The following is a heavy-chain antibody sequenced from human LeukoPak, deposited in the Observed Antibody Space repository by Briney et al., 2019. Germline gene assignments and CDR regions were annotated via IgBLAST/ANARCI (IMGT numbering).Heavy chain of an antibody. CDR1: GGSFSGYY. V-gene: IGHV4-34*01. CDR3: ARQRRIVVVPAAMFYYYYYMDV. D-gene: IGHD2-2*01. Sequence: SETLSLTCAVYGGSFSGYYWSWIRQPPGKGLEWIGEINHSGSTNYNPSLKSRVTISVDTSKNQFSLKLSSVTAADTAVYYCARQRRIVVVPAAMFYYYYYMDVWGKGTTVTISS. CDR2: INHSGST. J-gene: IGHJ6*03.